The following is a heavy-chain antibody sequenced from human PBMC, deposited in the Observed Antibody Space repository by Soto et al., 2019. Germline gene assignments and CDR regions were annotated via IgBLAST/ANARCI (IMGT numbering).Heavy chain of an antibody. CDR2: IYYSGST. Sequence: PSETLSLTCTVSGGSMSTSDYYWSWIRQPPGKGLECIGYIYYSGSTNYNPSLKSRVTISVDTSKNQFSLKLSSVTAADTAVYYCARDLQYSRLFYGMDVWGQGTTVTVSS. V-gene: IGHV4-61*08. CDR1: GGSMSTSDYY. CDR3: ARDLQYSRLFYGMDV. D-gene: IGHD6-13*01. J-gene: IGHJ6*02.